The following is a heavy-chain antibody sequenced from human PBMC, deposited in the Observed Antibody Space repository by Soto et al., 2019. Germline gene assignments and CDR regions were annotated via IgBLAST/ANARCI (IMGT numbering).Heavy chain of an antibody. CDR2: IYYSGST. CDR3: ARAYYSKGFYYYYYMDV. CDR1: GGSISSYY. Sequence: SETLSLTCTVSGGSISSYYWSWIRQPPGKGLEWIGYIYYSGSTNYNPSLKSRVTISVDTSKNQFSLKLSSVTAADTAVYYCARAYYSKGFYYYYYMDVWGKGTTVTVSS. D-gene: IGHD4-4*01. J-gene: IGHJ6*03. V-gene: IGHV4-59*01.